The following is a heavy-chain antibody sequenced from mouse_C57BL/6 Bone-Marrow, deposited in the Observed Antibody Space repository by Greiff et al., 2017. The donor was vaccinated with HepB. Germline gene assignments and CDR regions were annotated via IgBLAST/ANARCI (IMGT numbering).Heavy chain of an antibody. Sequence: EVKLMESGGGLVQPGGSLKLSCAASGFTFSDYYMYWVRQTPEKRLEWVAYISNGGGSTYYPDTVKGRFTISRDNAKNTLYLQMSRLKSEDTAMYYCARHNYGSSYGGYFDVWGTGTTVTVSS. CDR3: ARHNYGSSYGGYFDV. D-gene: IGHD1-1*01. CDR1: GFTFSDYY. CDR2: ISNGGGST. V-gene: IGHV5-12*01. J-gene: IGHJ1*03.